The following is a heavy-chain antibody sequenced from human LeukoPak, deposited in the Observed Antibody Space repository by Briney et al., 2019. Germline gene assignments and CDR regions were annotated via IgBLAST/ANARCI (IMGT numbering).Heavy chain of an antibody. CDR3: AKAFDRLPPPVEWAGTDY. J-gene: IGHJ4*02. D-gene: IGHD6-19*01. CDR2: ISGSGGST. CDR1: GFTFTNYA. V-gene: IGHV3-23*01. Sequence: PGGSLRLSCAASGFTFTNYAMSWVRQAPGKGLEWISAISGSGGSTYYSDSVKGRFTISRDNSKNTLYLQMNSLGAEDTAVYYCAKAFDRLPPPVEWAGTDYWGQGTLVTVSS.